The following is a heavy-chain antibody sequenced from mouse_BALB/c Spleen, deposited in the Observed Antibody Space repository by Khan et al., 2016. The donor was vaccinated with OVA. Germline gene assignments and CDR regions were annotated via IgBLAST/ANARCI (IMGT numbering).Heavy chain of an antibody. CDR1: GYSITSDYA. CDR2: INYSGGT. D-gene: IGHD2-1*01. Sequence: VQLKESGPGLVKPSQSLSLTCTVTGYSITSDYAWNWIRQFPGNKLEWMGYINYSGGTSYNPSLKSRISITRDTSKNQFFLQLNSVTSEDTATYYCAMVLTYWGQGTLVTVSA. CDR3: AMVLTY. J-gene: IGHJ3*01. V-gene: IGHV3-2*02.